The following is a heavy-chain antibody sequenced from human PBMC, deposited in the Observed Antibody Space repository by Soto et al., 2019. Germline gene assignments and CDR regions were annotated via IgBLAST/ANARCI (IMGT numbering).Heavy chain of an antibody. D-gene: IGHD2-15*01. CDR3: AIFGYCSGGSCYRVGWFDP. V-gene: IGHV4-59*01. CDR2: IYYSGST. CDR1: GGSISSYY. J-gene: IGHJ5*02. Sequence: SETLSLTCTVSGGSISSYYWSWIRQPPGKGLEWIGYIYYSGSTNYNPSLKSRVTISVDTSKNQFSLKLSSVTAADTAVYYCAIFGYCSGGSCYRVGWFDPWGQGTLVTVSS.